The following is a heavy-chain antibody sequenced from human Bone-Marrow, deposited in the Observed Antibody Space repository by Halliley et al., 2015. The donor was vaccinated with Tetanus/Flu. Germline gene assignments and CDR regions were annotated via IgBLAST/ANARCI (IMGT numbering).Heavy chain of an antibody. J-gene: IGHJ4*02. CDR3: ARAGRETSLGTVDY. D-gene: IGHD2-2*01. CDR2: IKHDGGEK. V-gene: IGHV3-7*04. Sequence: ANIKHDGGEKYYVDSVKGRFTISRDNAKNPLYLQMNSLRAEDTAVYYCARAGRETSLGTVDYWGQGTLVTVSS.